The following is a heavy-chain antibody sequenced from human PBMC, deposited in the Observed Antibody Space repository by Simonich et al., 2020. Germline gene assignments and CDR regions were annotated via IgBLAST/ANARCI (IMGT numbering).Heavy chain of an antibody. V-gene: IGHV4-34*01. Sequence: QVQLQQWGAGLLKPSETLSLTCAVYGGSFSGYYWSWIRQPPGKGLEWIGEINHSGSTNYNPSLKSRVTLSVDTSKNQFSLKLSSVTAADTAVYYCARHLQLGPFDYWGQGTLVTVSS. D-gene: IGHD1-1*01. CDR2: INHSGST. CDR3: ARHLQLGPFDY. CDR1: GGSFSGYY. J-gene: IGHJ4*02.